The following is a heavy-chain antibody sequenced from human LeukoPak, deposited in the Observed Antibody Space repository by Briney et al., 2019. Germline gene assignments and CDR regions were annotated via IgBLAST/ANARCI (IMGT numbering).Heavy chain of an antibody. J-gene: IGHJ4*02. CDR3: TTGPPTTVDFDY. CDR2: IKSKTDGGTT. Sequence: GGSLRLSCAASGFTVSNAWMSWVRQAPGKGLEWVGRIKSKTDGGTTDYAAPVKGTFTISRDDSKNTLYLQMNSLKTEDTAVYYCTTGPPTTVDFDYWGQGTLVTVSS. D-gene: IGHD1-7*01. V-gene: IGHV3-15*01. CDR1: GFTVSNAW.